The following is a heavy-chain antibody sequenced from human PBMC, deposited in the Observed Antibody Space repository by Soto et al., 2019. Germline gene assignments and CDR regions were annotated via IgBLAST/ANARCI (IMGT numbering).Heavy chain of an antibody. J-gene: IGHJ4*02. D-gene: IGHD6-19*01. CDR2: INPKGGRT. CDR1: GNIFTDYY. CDR3: GRGRAPGLSGDY. Sequence: QVQLVQSGAEVKKPGASVKVSCKASGNIFTDYYMHWVRQAPGQGLEWLGWINPKGGRTHFAQKFQWRVTMTWDTSISTCYMHLSSLTSDDPALYFWGRGRAPGLSGDYWGQGTQVTVSS. V-gene: IGHV1-2*02.